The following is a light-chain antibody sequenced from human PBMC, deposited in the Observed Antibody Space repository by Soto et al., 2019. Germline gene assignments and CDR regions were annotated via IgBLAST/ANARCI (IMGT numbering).Light chain of an antibody. J-gene: IGKJ5*01. Sequence: EIVLTQSPSTLSLSPVEGATLACRASQSVSSYLAWYQQKPGQAPRLLIYDASNRTTGIPARFSGSGSGTDFTLTISSLEPEDFAVYYCQQRSNWPPTFGQGTRLEIK. CDR3: QQRSNWPPT. CDR2: DAS. V-gene: IGKV3-11*01. CDR1: QSVSSY.